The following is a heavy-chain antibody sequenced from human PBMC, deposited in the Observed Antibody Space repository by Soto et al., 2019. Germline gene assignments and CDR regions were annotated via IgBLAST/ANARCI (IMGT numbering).Heavy chain of an antibody. CDR2: IYNGGSP. Sequence: QVQLQESGPGLVEPSQTLSLTCTVSGVSINTVNFYWSWIRQSPDKALEWIGHIYNGGSPYNNPSLTSRVSISVDMSKNQFSLTLTSVSAADTAVYYCARGPSGDKVDYWGKGTPVTVSS. V-gene: IGHV4-30-4*01. J-gene: IGHJ4*02. D-gene: IGHD7-27*01. CDR1: GVSINTVNFY. CDR3: ARGPSGDKVDY.